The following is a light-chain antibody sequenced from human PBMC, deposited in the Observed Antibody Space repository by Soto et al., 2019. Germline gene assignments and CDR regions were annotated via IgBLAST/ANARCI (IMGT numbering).Light chain of an antibody. CDR3: SSFTDSFTLV. CDR2: EVS. Sequence: QSALTQPASVSGSPGQSITISCTGTSSDVGGYNYVSWYQQHPGKAPKLMIYEVSHRPSGVPDRFSGSKSGNTAFLTISGLQADDEADYYCSSFTDSFTLVFGGGTKVTVL. CDR1: SSDVGGYNY. V-gene: IGLV2-14*01. J-gene: IGLJ3*02.